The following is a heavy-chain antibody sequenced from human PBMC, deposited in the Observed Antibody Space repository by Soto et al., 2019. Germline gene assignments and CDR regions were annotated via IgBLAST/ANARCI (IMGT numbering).Heavy chain of an antibody. Sequence: PGGSLRLSCAVSGFTFSNYWMTWVRQAPGKGLEWVAYMKEDGSQIYYVDSLRGGFTISRDNAKNSLYLQMNSLRVEDTAVYYGARHRGPHTPDYWGQGTLVTVSS. CDR3: ARHRGPHTPDY. J-gene: IGHJ4*02. D-gene: IGHD2-2*02. V-gene: IGHV3-7*01. CDR2: MKEDGSQI. CDR1: GFTFSNYW.